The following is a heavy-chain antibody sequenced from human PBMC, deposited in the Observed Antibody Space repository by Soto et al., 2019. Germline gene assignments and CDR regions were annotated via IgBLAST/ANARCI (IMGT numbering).Heavy chain of an antibody. J-gene: IGHJ4*02. CDR1: GASISSGDYF. Sequence: SETLSLTCTVSGASISSGDYFWSWIRQSPGKGLEWIGYIYDSGSSYYNPSLKSRVTMSVDTSKNQFSLKLRSVTAADTAVYYCAREKGYISGPKNFDYWGQGTLVTAPQ. D-gene: IGHD5-12*01. V-gene: IGHV4-30-4*01. CDR3: AREKGYISGPKNFDY. CDR2: IYDSGSS.